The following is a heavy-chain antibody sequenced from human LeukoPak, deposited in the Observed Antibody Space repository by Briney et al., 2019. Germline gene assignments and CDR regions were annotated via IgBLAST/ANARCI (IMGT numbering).Heavy chain of an antibody. CDR2: ISSSSNNI. V-gene: IGHV3-11*01. Sequence: GGSLRLSCAASGFTFSDYYMTWVRQAPGKGLEWVSYISSSSNNIHYANSVRGRFTISRDNAKNSVYLQMNSLRAEDTAIYYCARAAGWFDPWGQGTLVTVSS. CDR1: GFTFSDYY. CDR3: ARAAGWFDP. J-gene: IGHJ5*02.